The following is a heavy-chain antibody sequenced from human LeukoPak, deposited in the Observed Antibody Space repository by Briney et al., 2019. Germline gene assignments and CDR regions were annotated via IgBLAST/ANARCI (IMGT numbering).Heavy chain of an antibody. J-gene: IGHJ5*02. CDR1: GGSISSYY. V-gene: IGHV4-59*12. Sequence: SETLSLTCTVSGGSISSYYWSWIRQPPGKGLEWIGYIYYSGSTNYNPSLKSRVTISVDTSKNQFSLKLSSVTAADTAVYYCARGISAGGNNWFDPWGQGTLVTVSS. CDR3: ARGISAGGNNWFDP. CDR2: IYYSGST. D-gene: IGHD3-16*01.